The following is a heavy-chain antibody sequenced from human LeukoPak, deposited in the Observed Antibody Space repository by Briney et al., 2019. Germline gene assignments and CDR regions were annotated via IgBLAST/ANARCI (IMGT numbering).Heavy chain of an antibody. Sequence: SETLSLTCTVSGGSISSGDYYWSWIRQPPGKGLEWIGYIYYSGSTYYNPSLKSRVTISVDTSKNQFSLKLSSVTAADTAVYYCAREGGRQPTWFDPWGQGTLVTVSS. J-gene: IGHJ5*02. V-gene: IGHV4-30-4*08. D-gene: IGHD2-15*01. CDR3: AREGGRQPTWFDP. CDR1: GGSISSGDYY. CDR2: IYYSGST.